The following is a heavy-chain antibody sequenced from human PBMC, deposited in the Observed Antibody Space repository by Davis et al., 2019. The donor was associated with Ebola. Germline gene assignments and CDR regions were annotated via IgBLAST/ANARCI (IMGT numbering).Heavy chain of an antibody. Sequence: SETLSLTCTVSGGSISGDYWSWIRQPPGERLEWIGYIYHNGRTNYNPSLKRRVTISIDTSKNQFSLNLNSVTAADTAVYYCARAFELGTDSYFDLWGRGTLVTVSS. D-gene: IGHD3-16*01. CDR2: IYHNGRT. V-gene: IGHV4-59*08. J-gene: IGHJ2*01. CDR3: ARAFELGTDSYFDL. CDR1: GGSISGDY.